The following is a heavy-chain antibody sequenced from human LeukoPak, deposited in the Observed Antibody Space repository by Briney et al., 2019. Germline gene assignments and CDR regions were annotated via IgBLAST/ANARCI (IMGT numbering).Heavy chain of an antibody. D-gene: IGHD3-10*01. J-gene: IGHJ4*02. V-gene: IGHV3-53*01. Sequence: PGGSLRRSSAVSGLTVSSIYMSWVRQGPGKGLEWVSAIYSGGSTFYADSVKGRFTISTANSKHTLYLQMNSLRAEDTAVYYCARDPYNSGSSYSDNWGQGNLGTVSS. CDR2: IYSGGST. CDR1: GLTVSSIY. CDR3: ARDPYNSGSSYSDN.